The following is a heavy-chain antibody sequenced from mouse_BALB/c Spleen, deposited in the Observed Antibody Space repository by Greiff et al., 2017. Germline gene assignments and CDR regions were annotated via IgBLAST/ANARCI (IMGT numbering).Heavy chain of an antibody. J-gene: IGHJ2*01. Sequence: EVQRVESGAELVKPGASVKLSCTASGFNIKDTYMHWVKQRPEQGLEWIGRIDPANGNTKYDPKFQGKATITADTSSNTAYLQLSSLTSEDTAVYYCAREITTEYYFDYWGQGTTLTVSS. CDR3: AREITTEYYFDY. V-gene: IGHV14-3*02. CDR1: GFNIKDTY. CDR2: IDPANGNT. D-gene: IGHD2-4*01.